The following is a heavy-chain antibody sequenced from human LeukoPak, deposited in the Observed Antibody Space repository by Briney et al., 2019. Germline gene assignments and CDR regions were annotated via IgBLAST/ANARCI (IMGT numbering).Heavy chain of an antibody. V-gene: IGHV3-30-3*02. CDR1: GFTFSSYA. CDR2: ISYDGSNK. D-gene: IGHD7-27*01. Sequence: GGSLRLSCAASGFTFSSYAIHWVRQAPGKGLEWVAVISYDGSNKYYADSVKGRFTISRDNPKNTLYLQMNTLRAEDTAVYYCTKTGGPWDWGQGTLVTVSS. J-gene: IGHJ4*02. CDR3: TKTGGPWD.